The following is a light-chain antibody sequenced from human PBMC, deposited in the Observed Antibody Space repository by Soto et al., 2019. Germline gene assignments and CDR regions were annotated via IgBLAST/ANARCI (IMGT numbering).Light chain of an antibody. J-gene: IGLJ2*01. Sequence: NFMLTQPHSVSESPGKTVTISCTGSSGSIASNYVQWYQQRPGSAPTIVIYEDNQRPSGVPDRFSGSIDSSSNSASLTISGLRTEDEADYYCQSYDDINGALVFGGGTKVTVL. CDR1: SGSIASNY. CDR2: EDN. V-gene: IGLV6-57*02. CDR3: QSYDDINGALV.